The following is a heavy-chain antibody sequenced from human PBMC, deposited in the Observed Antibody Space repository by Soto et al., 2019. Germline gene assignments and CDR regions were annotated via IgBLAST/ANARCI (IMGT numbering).Heavy chain of an antibody. V-gene: IGHV1-69*06. Sequence: SVSVACKASGGTFSSYAFSWVRQAPGQGLEWMGGIIPIFGTANYAQKFQGRVTITADKSTSTAYMELSSLRSEDMAVYDCARGWDIAMDDSHSGSVLWG. J-gene: IGHJ2*01. CDR2: IIPIFGTA. CDR3: ARGWDIAMDDSHSGSVL. D-gene: IGHD5-18*01. CDR1: GGTFSSYA.